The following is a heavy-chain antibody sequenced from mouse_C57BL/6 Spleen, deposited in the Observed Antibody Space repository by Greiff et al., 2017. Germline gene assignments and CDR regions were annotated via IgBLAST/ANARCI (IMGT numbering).Heavy chain of an antibody. V-gene: IGHV1-42*01. CDR2: INPSTGGT. CDR1: GYSFTGYY. CDR3: ARKGGWSYYAMDY. D-gene: IGHD2-3*01. Sequence: EVQLQQSGPELVKPGASVKISCKASGYSFTGYYMNWVKQSPEKSLEWIGEINPSTGGTTYNQKFKAKATLTVDKSSSTAYMQLKSLTSEDSAVYYCARKGGWSYYAMDYWGQGTSVTVSS. J-gene: IGHJ4*01.